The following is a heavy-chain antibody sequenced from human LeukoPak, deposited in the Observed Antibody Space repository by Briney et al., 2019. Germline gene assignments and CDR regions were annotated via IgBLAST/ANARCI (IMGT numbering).Heavy chain of an antibody. D-gene: IGHD3-16*02. V-gene: IGHV3-48*04. CDR3: ARDPSYYDYVWGSYRSYGMDV. Sequence: GGSLRLSCAASGFTFSSYSMNWVRQAPGKGLEWVSYISSSSSTIYYADSVKGRFTISRDNAKNSLYLQMNSLRAEDTAVYYCARDPSYYDYVWGSYRSYGMDVWGQGTTVTVSS. CDR1: GFTFSSYS. CDR2: ISSSSSTI. J-gene: IGHJ6*02.